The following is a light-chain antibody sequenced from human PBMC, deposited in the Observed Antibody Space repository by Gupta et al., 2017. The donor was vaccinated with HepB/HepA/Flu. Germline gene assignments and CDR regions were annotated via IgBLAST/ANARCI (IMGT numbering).Light chain of an antibody. Sequence: SYELTQPPSVSVSPGPTAHITCSGDKLGEKYACWYQQKSGQSPVLVIYQDRKRPSGIPERFSGSNSGNTATLTISGTQAMDEADYYCQAWDSSTGVVFGGGTKLTVL. CDR1: KLGEKY. J-gene: IGLJ2*01. V-gene: IGLV3-1*01. CDR2: QDR. CDR3: QAWDSSTGVV.